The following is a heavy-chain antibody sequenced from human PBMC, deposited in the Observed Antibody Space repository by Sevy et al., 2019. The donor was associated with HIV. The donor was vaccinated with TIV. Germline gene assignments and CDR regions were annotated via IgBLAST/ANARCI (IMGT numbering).Heavy chain of an antibody. CDR2: IIPIFGTA. D-gene: IGHD2-2*01. CDR3: ARAIGYCSSTSCVHYHYMDV. V-gene: IGHV1-69*13. Sequence: ASVKVSCKASGGTFSSYAISWVRQAPGQGLEWMGRIIPIFGTANYAQKFQGRVTITADESTSTAYMELSSLRSEDTAVYYCARAIGYCSSTSCVHYHYMDVWGKGTTVTVSS. CDR1: GGTFSSYA. J-gene: IGHJ6*03.